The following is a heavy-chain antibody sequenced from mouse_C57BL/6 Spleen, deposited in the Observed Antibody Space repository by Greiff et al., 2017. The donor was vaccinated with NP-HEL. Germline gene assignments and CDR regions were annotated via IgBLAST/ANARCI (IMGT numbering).Heavy chain of an antibody. D-gene: IGHD4-1*01. CDR2: ISYDGSN. J-gene: IGHJ2*01. CDR1: GYSITSGYY. CDR3: ATSWDGGYFDY. V-gene: IGHV3-6*01. Sequence: ESGPGLVKPSQSLSLTCSVTGYSITSGYYWNWIRQFPGNKLEWMGYISYDGSNNYNPSLKNRISITRDTSKNQFFLKLNSVTTEDTATYYCATSWDGGYFDYWGQGTTLTVSS.